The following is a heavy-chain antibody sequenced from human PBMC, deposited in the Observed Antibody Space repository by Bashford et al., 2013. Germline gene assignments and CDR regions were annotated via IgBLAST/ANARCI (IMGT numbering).Heavy chain of an antibody. J-gene: IGHJ4*02. CDR2: ISLYNGNT. D-gene: IGHD5-24*01. Sequence: WVRQAPGQGLEWMGWISLYNGNTRYAQKVQGRVTMTTDTSTSTAYMELRSVRAEDTAVYYCARGRDGYNFGQINYWGQGTLVTVSS. CDR3: ARGRDGYNFGQINY. V-gene: IGHV1-18*01.